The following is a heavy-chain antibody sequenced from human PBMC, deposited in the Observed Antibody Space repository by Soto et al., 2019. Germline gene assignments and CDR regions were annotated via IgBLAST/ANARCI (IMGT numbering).Heavy chain of an antibody. CDR3: ARGPDYAGYFDY. CDR2: ISAYNGNT. D-gene: IGHD4-17*01. Sequence: GASVKVSCKASGYTFTSYGISWVRQAPGQGLEWMGWISAYNGNTNYAQKFQGRVTITADESMTTAYMELSGLRSEDTAVYYCARGPDYAGYFDYWGQGTLVTVSS. J-gene: IGHJ4*02. CDR1: GYTFTSYG. V-gene: IGHV1-18*01.